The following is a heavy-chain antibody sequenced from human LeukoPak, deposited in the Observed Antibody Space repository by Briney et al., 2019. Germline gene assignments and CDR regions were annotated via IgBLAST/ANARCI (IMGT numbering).Heavy chain of an antibody. CDR2: INHSGST. D-gene: IGHD6-13*01. V-gene: IGHV4-34*01. Sequence: PSETLSLTCTVSGGSISSYYWSWIRQPPGKGLEWIGEINHSGSTNYNPSLKSRVTISVDTSKNQFSLKLSSVTAADTAVYYCARGQYSSSWGYWGQGTLVTVSS. CDR3: ARGQYSSSWGY. CDR1: GGSISSYY. J-gene: IGHJ4*02.